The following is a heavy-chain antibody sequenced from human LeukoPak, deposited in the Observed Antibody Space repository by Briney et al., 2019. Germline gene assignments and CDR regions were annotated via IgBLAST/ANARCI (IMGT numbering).Heavy chain of an antibody. Sequence: PGGSLRLSCAASGFTFSSNYMSWVRQAPGKGLEWVSVIYSGGSTYYADSVKGRFTISRDNSKNTLCLQMNSLRAEDTAVYYCARRMTRDYFYMDVWGKGTTVTISS. CDR2: IYSGGST. CDR3: ARRMTRDYFYMDV. CDR1: GFTFSSNY. J-gene: IGHJ6*03. V-gene: IGHV3-53*01.